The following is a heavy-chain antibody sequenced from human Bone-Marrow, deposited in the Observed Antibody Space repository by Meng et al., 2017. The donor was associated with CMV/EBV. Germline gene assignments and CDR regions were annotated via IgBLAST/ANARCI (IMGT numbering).Heavy chain of an antibody. Sequence: SETLSLTCSVSDDFVSSDTYYWNWIRRPPGKGPEWIGYIYYNGGTNYNPSLKSPVTMSIDASKKQFSLRLSSVTAADTAVYYCARGARVYGMDVWGQGNAVTVYS. J-gene: IGHJ6*01. V-gene: IGHV4-61*01. CDR2: IYYNGGT. CDR1: DDFVSSDTYY. CDR3: ARGARVYGMDV.